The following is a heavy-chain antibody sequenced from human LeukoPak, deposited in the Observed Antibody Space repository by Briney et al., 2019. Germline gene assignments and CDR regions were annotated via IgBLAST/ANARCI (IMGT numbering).Heavy chain of an antibody. CDR1: GGSISSSY. Sequence: PSETLSLTCTVSGGSISSSYWSWIRQPPGKGLEWIGYIYYTGNTNYNPSLRSRVTISVDTSKNQLSLKLSSVTAADTAVYYCAREPGFDSSGYLNWFDPWGQGTLVTVSS. D-gene: IGHD3-22*01. CDR2: IYYTGNT. V-gene: IGHV4-59*01. CDR3: AREPGFDSSGYLNWFDP. J-gene: IGHJ5*02.